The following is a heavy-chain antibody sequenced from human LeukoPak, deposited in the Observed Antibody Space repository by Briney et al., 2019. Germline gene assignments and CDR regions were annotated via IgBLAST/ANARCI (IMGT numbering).Heavy chain of an antibody. J-gene: IGHJ6*02. CDR3: ARDTPRDYDFWRGYYYYYYGMDV. Sequence: GGSLRLSCAASGFTFSSYWMSWVRQAPGKGLEWVANIKQDGSEKYYVDSVKGRFTISRDNAKNSLYLQMNSLRAEDTAVYYCARDTPRDYDFWRGYYYYYYGMDVWGQGTTVTVSS. CDR1: GFTFSSYW. CDR2: IKQDGSEK. D-gene: IGHD3-3*01. V-gene: IGHV3-7*01.